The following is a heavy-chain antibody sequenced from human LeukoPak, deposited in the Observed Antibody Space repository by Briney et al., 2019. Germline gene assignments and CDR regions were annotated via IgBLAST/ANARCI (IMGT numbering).Heavy chain of an antibody. Sequence: SETLSLTCTVSGGSISSYYWSWIRQPPGKGLEWIGYIYYSGSTNYYPSLKSRVTISVDTSKNQFSLKLSSVTAADTAVYYCARESHFRGFDYWGQGTLVTVSS. J-gene: IGHJ4*02. CDR3: ARESHFRGFDY. CDR1: GGSISSYY. V-gene: IGHV4-59*01. D-gene: IGHD3-10*01. CDR2: IYYSGST.